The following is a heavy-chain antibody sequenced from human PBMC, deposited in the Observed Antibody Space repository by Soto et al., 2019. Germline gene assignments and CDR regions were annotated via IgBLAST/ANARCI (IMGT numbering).Heavy chain of an antibody. J-gene: IGHJ6*02. D-gene: IGHD2-2*02. V-gene: IGHV3-33*01. CDR1: GFTFSSYG. CDR2: IWYDGSNK. CDR3: ARERGDIVVVPAAIKYTYYYYGMDV. Sequence: GGSLRLSCAASGFTFSSYGMHWVRQAPGKGLEWVAVIWYDGSNKYYADSVKGRFTISRDNSKNTLYLQMNSLRAEDTAVYYFARERGDIVVVPAAIKYTYYYYGMDVWGQGTTVTVSS.